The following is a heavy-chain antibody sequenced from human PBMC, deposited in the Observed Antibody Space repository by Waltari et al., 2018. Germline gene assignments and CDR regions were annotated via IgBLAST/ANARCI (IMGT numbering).Heavy chain of an antibody. J-gene: IGHJ4*02. CDR2: ISYDGSNK. D-gene: IGHD3-10*01. Sequence: QVHLVESGGGVVQPGRSLRLSCAASGFTFSSYGMHGVRQAPGKGLEWVALISYDGSNKYYADSEKGRFTISRDNSKNTLYLQMSSLRAEDTAVYYCAKVSGSIRDRRGSPPGDYWGQGTLVTVSS. CDR3: AKVSGSIRDRRGSPPGDY. CDR1: GFTFSSYG. V-gene: IGHV3-30*18.